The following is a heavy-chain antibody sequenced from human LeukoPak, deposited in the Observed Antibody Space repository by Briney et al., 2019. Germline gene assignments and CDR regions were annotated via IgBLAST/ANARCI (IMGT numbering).Heavy chain of an antibody. J-gene: IGHJ4*02. D-gene: IGHD6-19*01. CDR1: AFTFSTYN. V-gene: IGHV3-21*04. CDR2: ITSSSSYT. Sequence: GGSLRLSCAASAFTFSTYNMNWVRQAPGKGLEWVSSITSSSSYTFYADSVKGRFTISRDNAKNSLYLQMNSLRPEDTAFYYCAKDGGHSSVLYYFESWGQGTLVTVSS. CDR3: AKDGGHSSVLYYFES.